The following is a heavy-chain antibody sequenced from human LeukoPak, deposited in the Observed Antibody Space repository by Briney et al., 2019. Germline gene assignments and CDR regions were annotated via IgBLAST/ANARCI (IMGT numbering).Heavy chain of an antibody. Sequence: GGSLRLSCAASGFTFSDYYVSWIRQAPGKGLEWVSYISSSSSYTNYADSVKGRFTISRDNAKNSLYLQMNSLRAEDTAVYYCARQGGAYSSGRFDYWGQGTLVTVSS. D-gene: IGHD6-19*01. J-gene: IGHJ4*02. CDR1: GFTFSDYY. V-gene: IGHV3-11*06. CDR2: ISSSSSYT. CDR3: ARQGGAYSSGRFDY.